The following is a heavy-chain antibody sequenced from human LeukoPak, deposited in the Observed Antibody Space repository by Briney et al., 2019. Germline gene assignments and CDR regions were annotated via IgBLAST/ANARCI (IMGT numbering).Heavy chain of an antibody. J-gene: IGHJ5*02. V-gene: IGHV4-59*01. CDR1: GGSISSYY. CDR2: IYYSGST. CDR3: AREGFDP. Sequence: SETLSLTCTVSGGSISSYYWSWIRQPPGKGLEWIGYIYYSGSTNYNPSLKSRVTISVDTSKNQFTLKLSSVTAADTAVYYCAREGFDPWGQGTLVTVSS.